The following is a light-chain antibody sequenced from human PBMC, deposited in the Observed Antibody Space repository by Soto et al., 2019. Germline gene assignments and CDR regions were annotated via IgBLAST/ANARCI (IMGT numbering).Light chain of an antibody. CDR2: GAS. J-gene: IGKJ2*01. V-gene: IGKV3-20*01. CDR1: QSVYNNY. Sequence: ENLFTQSPGTLSLSPGEKDTLSRRASQSVYNNYLAWYQQKPGQTPRLLVNGASNRATGIPDRFSGGGSGTDFTLTISSLEPEDFAVYYCQQYGLPPHSFGQGXKVDIK. CDR3: QQYGLPPHS.